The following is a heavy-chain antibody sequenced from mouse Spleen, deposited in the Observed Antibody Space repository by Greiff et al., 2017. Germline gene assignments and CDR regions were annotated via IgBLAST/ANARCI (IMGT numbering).Heavy chain of an antibody. V-gene: IGHV1-52*01. D-gene: IGHD1-1*01. CDR2: IDPSDSET. CDR1: GYTFTSYW. J-gene: IGHJ3*01. Sequence: QVQLQQPGAELVRPGSSVKLSCKASGYTFTSYWMHWVKQRPIQGLEWIGNIDPSDSETHYNQKFKDKATLTVDKSSSTAYMQLSSLTSEDSAVYYCARGDGSSPPWFAYWGQGTLVTVSA. CDR3: ARGDGSSPPWFAY.